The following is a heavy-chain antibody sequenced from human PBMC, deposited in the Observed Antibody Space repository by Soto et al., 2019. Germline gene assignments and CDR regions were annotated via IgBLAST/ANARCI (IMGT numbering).Heavy chain of an antibody. CDR2: ISTSSGNT. V-gene: IGHV1-18*04. Sequence: QVQLVQSGSELRKPGASVKVSCKASGYTFTSNSITWVRQAPGQGLEWMGWISTSSGNTKFAQKFRGRVTLTTDTSTSTAYMELTSLRSDDTAVYYCARGGGYAGDYWGQGTLVTVST. CDR1: GYTFTSNS. J-gene: IGHJ4*02. D-gene: IGHD5-12*01. CDR3: ARGGGYAGDY.